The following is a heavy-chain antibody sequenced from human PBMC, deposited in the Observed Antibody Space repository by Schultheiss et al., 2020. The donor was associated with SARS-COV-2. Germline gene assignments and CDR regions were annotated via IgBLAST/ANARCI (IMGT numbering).Heavy chain of an antibody. CDR1: GYTFTSYG. CDR2: ISAYNGNT. J-gene: IGHJ4*02. Sequence: ASVKVSCKASGYTFTSYGISWVRQAPGQGLEWMGWISAYNGNTNYAQKLQGRVTMTTDTSTSTAYMELRSLRSDDTAVYYCARGGAVDYVVLRYFFDYWGQGTPVTVSS. CDR3: ARGGAVDYVVLRYFFDY. V-gene: IGHV1-18*01. D-gene: IGHD3-16*01.